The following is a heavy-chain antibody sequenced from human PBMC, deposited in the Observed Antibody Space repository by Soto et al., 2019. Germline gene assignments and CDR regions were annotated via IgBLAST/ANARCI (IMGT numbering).Heavy chain of an antibody. CDR2: IYFSGST. V-gene: IGHV4-39*01. J-gene: IGHJ4*02. CDR3: ARHSGSYYFGSGPPDY. CDR1: GGSVSSSSYY. D-gene: IGHD3-10*01. Sequence: ETLSLTCTVSGGSVSSSSYYWGWIRQPPGKGLEWIGSIYFSGSTFYNPSLKSRVTISVDTSKNHFSLNLNSVTAADTAVYYCARHSGSYYFGSGPPDYWGQGTLVTVSS.